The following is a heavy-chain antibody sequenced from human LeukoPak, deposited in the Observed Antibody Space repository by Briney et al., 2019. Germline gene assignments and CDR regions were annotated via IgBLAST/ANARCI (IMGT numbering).Heavy chain of an antibody. CDR2: INQDGTEK. CDR3: AKEGGGYYYYFDY. CDR1: GFTFSSYW. J-gene: IGHJ4*02. Sequence: GGSLRLSCAASGFTFSSYWMSWVRQAPGKGLEWVANINQDGTEKYYVDSVKGRFTISRDNAKNSLYLQMNSLRAEDTALYYCAKEGGGYYYYFDYWGQGTLVTVSS. D-gene: IGHD3-22*01. V-gene: IGHV3-7*03.